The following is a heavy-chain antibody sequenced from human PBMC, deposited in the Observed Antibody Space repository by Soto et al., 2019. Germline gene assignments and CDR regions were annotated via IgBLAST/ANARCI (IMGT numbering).Heavy chain of an antibody. J-gene: IGHJ5*02. V-gene: IGHV3-30*18. CDR2: ISYDGSNK. D-gene: IGHD6-6*01. Sequence: QVQLVESGGGVVQPGRSLRLSCAASGFTFSSYGMHLVRQAPGKGLEWVAVISYDGSNKYYADSVKGRFTISRDNSKNTLYLQMNSLRAEDTAVYYCAKSAARRGFDPWGQGTLVTVSS. CDR3: AKSAARRGFDP. CDR1: GFTFSSYG.